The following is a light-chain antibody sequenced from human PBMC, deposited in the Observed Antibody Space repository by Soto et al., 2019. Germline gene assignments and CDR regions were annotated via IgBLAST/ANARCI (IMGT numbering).Light chain of an antibody. J-gene: IGLJ1*01. V-gene: IGLV2-14*01. Sequence: QSALTQPASVSGSPGQSITISCTGTSNDVGGYDYVSWYQQHPGKAPKLMIYEVSNRPSGVFNRFSGSKSGNTASLTISGLRAEDEADYYCSSYTSSSTLNVFGTGTKLTVL. CDR2: EVS. CDR3: SSYTSSSTLNV. CDR1: SNDVGGYDY.